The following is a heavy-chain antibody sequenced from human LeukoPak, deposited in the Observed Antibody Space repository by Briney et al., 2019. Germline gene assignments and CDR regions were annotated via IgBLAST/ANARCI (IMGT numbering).Heavy chain of an antibody. J-gene: IGHJ6*03. Sequence: SVKVSCKASGGTFSSYAISWVRQAPGQGLEWMGGIIPIFGTANYAQKFQGRVTITADESTSTAYMELSSLRSEDTAVYYCARDVTDSLPWYYYMDVWGRGTTVTVSS. D-gene: IGHD5-18*01. V-gene: IGHV1-69*01. CDR1: GGTFSSYA. CDR3: ARDVTDSLPWYYYMDV. CDR2: IIPIFGTA.